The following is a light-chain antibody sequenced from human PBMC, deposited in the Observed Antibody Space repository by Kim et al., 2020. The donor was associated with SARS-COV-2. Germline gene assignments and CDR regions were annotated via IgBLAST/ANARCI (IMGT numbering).Light chain of an antibody. V-gene: IGLV4-69*01. CDR3: QTWDTGIRV. CDR2: LNRDGSH. Sequence: SVKLTCTLSSGHSSYAIAWHQQRPGKGPRYLMNLNRDGSHTKGDGIPDRFSGSSSGAERYLTISSLQSEDEADYYCQTWDTGIRVFGGGTQLTVL. CDR1: SGHSSYA. J-gene: IGLJ3*02.